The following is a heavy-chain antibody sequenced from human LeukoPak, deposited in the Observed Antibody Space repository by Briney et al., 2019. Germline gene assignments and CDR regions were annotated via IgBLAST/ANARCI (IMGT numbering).Heavy chain of an antibody. CDR1: GFIFNNYG. Sequence: PGGSLRLSCATSGFIFNNYGMSRVRQAPGKGLEWVSTIGGSGGSTYYADSVKGRFTISRDNSKNTLYLQMNSLRAEDTAVYFCAKNTANLGGYNYWGQGTLVTVSS. CDR2: IGGSGGST. V-gene: IGHV3-23*01. CDR3: AKNTANLGGYNY. D-gene: IGHD5-18*01. J-gene: IGHJ4*02.